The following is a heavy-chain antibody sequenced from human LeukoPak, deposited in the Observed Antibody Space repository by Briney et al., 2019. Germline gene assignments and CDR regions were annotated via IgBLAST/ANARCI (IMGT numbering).Heavy chain of an antibody. Sequence: PSETLSLTCAVYGGSFSGYYWSWIRQPPGKGLEWIGEINHSGSTNYNPSLKSRVTISVDTSKNQFSLKLSSVTAADTAVYYCARAYYYGSGSYDYWGQGTQVTVSS. CDR2: INHSGST. CDR1: GGSFSGYY. D-gene: IGHD3-10*01. J-gene: IGHJ4*02. V-gene: IGHV4-34*01. CDR3: ARAYYYGSGSYDY.